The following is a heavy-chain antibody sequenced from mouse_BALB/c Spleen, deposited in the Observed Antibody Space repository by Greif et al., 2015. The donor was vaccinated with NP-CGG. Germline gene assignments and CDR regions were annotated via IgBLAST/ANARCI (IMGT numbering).Heavy chain of an antibody. CDR2: INSDGGST. CDR1: EYEFPSHD. V-gene: IGHV5-2*01. CDR3: ARYGKGYYYAMDY. J-gene: IGHJ4*01. D-gene: IGHD2-1*01. Sequence: EVKLMESGGGLVQPGESLKLSCESNEYEFPSHDMSWVRKTPEKRLELVAAINSDGGSTYYPDTMERRFIISRDNTKXALYLQMSSLRSEDTALYYCARYGKGYYYAMDYWGQGTSVTVYS.